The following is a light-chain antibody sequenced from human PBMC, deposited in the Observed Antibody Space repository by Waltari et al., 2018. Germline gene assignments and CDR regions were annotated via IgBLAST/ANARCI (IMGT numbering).Light chain of an antibody. Sequence: DIVMTQTPLSLPVTPGEPASISCRSSQSLFDSDDGNTYLDWYLQKPGQSPHLLIYTLSYRASVVPDRFSVSGSGTDFTLEITRVEAEDVGIYYCMQRIEFPYTFGQGTKLEIK. CDR2: TLS. V-gene: IGKV2-40*01. CDR1: QSLFDSDDGNTY. J-gene: IGKJ2*01. CDR3: MQRIEFPYT.